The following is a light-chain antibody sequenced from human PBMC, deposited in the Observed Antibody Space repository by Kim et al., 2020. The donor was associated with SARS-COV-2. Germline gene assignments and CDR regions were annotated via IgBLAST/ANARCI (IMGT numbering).Light chain of an antibody. CDR1: QNVSSN. CDR2: GAS. J-gene: IGKJ2*01. V-gene: IGKV3-15*01. CDR3: QQYTNWPPYT. Sequence: EIVMTQSPATLSVSPGESATLSCRASQNVSSNLAWYQQKPGQAPRLLIYGASTRATGIPARFSGSGSGTEFTLTISSLQSEDFAVYYCQQYTNWPPYTFGQGTKLEI.